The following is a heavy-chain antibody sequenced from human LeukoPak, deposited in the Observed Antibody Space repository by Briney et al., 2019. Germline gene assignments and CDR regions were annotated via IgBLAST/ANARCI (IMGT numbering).Heavy chain of an antibody. J-gene: IGHJ4*02. D-gene: IGHD4-23*01. V-gene: IGHV3-21*01. CDR2: ISSSSSYI. Sequence: PGGTLRLSCAASGFTFSSYGMSWVRQAPGKGLEWVSSISSSSSYIYYADSVKGRFTISRDNAKNSLYLQMNSLRAEDTAVYYCARDHGGNSEFDYWGQGTLVTVSS. CDR1: GFTFSSYG. CDR3: ARDHGGNSEFDY.